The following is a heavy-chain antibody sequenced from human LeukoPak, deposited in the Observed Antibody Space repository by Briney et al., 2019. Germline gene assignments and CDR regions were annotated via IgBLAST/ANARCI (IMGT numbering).Heavy chain of an antibody. CDR2: INPSGGST. J-gene: IGHJ4*02. V-gene: IGHV1-46*01. Sequence: ASVKVSCKASGFTFTTYYMHWVRQAPGQALEWMGIINPSGGSTSYTQKFQGRVTMTRDMSTSTVYMELSSLRSEDTAVYYCARETRGVPGAIAAVKGFDYWGQGTLVTVSS. CDR1: GFTFTTYY. CDR3: ARETRGVPGAIAAVKGFDY. D-gene: IGHD6-13*01.